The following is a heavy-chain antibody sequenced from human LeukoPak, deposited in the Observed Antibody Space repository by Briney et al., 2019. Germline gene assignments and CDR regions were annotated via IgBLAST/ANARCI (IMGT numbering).Heavy chain of an antibody. V-gene: IGHV4-59*01. D-gene: IGHD2-21*01. Sequence: KPSETLSLTCTVSGGSISHYYWSWIRQSPGKGLEWIGYIYYSGSTNYNPSLKSRVTISVDTSKNQFSLKLSSVTAADTAVYYCASRPAFIVVGGRRVFDYYYGMDVWGQGTTVTVSS. CDR2: IYYSGST. CDR3: ASRPAFIVVGGRRVFDYYYGMDV. J-gene: IGHJ6*02. CDR1: GGSISHYY.